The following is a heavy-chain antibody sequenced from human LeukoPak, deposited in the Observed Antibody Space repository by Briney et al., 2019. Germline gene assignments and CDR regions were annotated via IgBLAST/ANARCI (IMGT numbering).Heavy chain of an antibody. V-gene: IGHV4-4*07. CDR1: GGSISSYY. CDR2: IYTSGST. Sequence: SETLSLTCTVSGGSISSYYWSWIRQSAGKGLEWIGRIYTSGSTNYNPSLKSRVTMSVDTSKNQFSLKLSSVTAADTAVYYCARSYGSGSPFNWFDPWGQGTLVTVSS. J-gene: IGHJ5*02. CDR3: ARSYGSGSPFNWFDP. D-gene: IGHD3-10*01.